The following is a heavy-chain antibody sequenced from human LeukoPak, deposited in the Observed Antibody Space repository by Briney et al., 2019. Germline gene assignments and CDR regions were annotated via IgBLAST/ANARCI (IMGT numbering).Heavy chain of an antibody. D-gene: IGHD2-2*03. Sequence: ASVKVSCKASGGTFSSYAISWVRQAPGQGLEWMGGIIPIFGTANYAQKFQGRVTITADKSTSTAYMELSSLRSEDTAVYYCARDCFGYCSSTHTANWFDPWGQGTLVTVSS. CDR1: GGTFSSYA. J-gene: IGHJ5*02. CDR2: IIPIFGTA. V-gene: IGHV1-69*06. CDR3: ARDCFGYCSSTHTANWFDP.